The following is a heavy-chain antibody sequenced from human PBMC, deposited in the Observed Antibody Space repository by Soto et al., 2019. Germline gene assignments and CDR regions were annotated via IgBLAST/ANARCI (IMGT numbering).Heavy chain of an antibody. Sequence: ASVKVSCKASGYTFTSYFMHWVRQAPGQGLGWMGIINPSGGSTSYAQKFQGRVTMTRDTSTSTVYMELSSLRSEDTAVYYCARDQTDYDILTGSDAFDIWGQGTMVTVSS. CDR1: GYTFTSYF. V-gene: IGHV1-46*03. J-gene: IGHJ3*02. CDR2: INPSGGST. CDR3: ARDQTDYDILTGSDAFDI. D-gene: IGHD3-9*01.